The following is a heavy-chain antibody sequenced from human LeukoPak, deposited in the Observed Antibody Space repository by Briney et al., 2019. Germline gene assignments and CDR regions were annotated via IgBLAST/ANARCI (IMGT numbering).Heavy chain of an antibody. Sequence: GGSLRLSCAASGFTFSSFEMNWVRQAPGKGLEWVSYISSSGITILYADSVKGRFTISRDNAKNSLYLKMNSLRAEDTAVYYCATDIIPPSWGQGTLVTVSS. D-gene: IGHD3-10*01. J-gene: IGHJ4*02. CDR1: GFTFSSFE. CDR2: ISSSGITI. CDR3: ATDIIPPS. V-gene: IGHV3-48*03.